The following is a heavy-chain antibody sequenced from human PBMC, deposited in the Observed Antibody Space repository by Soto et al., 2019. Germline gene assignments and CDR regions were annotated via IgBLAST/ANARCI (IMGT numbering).Heavy chain of an antibody. Sequence: WGSLRLSCAASGFTFSSYSMNRVRQAPGKGLEWVSYISSSSSTIYYADSVKGRFTISRDNAKNSLYLQMNSLRAEDTAVYYCARDSSGSYFVYWGQGTPVTVSS. CDR2: ISSSSSTI. V-gene: IGHV3-48*01. CDR1: GFTFSSYS. D-gene: IGHD3-10*01. CDR3: ARDSSGSYFVY. J-gene: IGHJ4*02.